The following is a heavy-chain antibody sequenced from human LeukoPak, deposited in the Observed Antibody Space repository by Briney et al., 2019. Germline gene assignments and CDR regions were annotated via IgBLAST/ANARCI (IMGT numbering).Heavy chain of an antibody. Sequence: GGSLRLSCAASGLTFSNYGMHWVRQAPGKGLEWVAFIRYDGSNKYYADSVKGRFTISRDNSKNTLYLQMNSLRPEDTAVYYCAKDRVTGDIRYFDLWGRGTLSLSPQ. CDR1: GLTFSNYG. V-gene: IGHV3-30*02. J-gene: IGHJ2*01. CDR2: IRYDGSNK. CDR3: AKDRVTGDIRYFDL. D-gene: IGHD7-27*01.